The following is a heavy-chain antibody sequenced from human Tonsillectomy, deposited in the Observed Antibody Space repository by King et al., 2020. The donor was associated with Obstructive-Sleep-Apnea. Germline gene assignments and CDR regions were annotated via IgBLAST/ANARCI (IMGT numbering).Heavy chain of an antibody. CDR3: ARDWSYGSGSYTLGY. J-gene: IGHJ4*02. Sequence: QVQLQESGPGLVKPSETLSLTCTVSGGSISSYYWSWIRQPPGKGLEWIGCIYYSGCTNYNPSLKRRVTISVDTSKNQFSLKLSSVTAADTAVYYCARDWSYGSGSYTLGYWGQGTLVTVSS. CDR2: IYYSGCT. V-gene: IGHV4-59*01. CDR1: GGSISSYY. D-gene: IGHD3-10*01.